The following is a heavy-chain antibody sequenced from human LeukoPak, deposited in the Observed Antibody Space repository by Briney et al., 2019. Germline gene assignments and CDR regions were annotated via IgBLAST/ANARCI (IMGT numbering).Heavy chain of an antibody. J-gene: IGHJ5*02. D-gene: IGHD3-9*01. CDR1: GYSISSGYY. CDR3: ARDSDILTGYYDNWFDP. Sequence: SETLSLTCTVSGYSISSGYYWGWIRQPPGKGLEWIGSIYHSGSTYYNPSLKSRVTISVDTSKNQFSLKLSSVTAADTAVYYCARDSDILTGYYDNWFDPWGQGTLVTVSS. V-gene: IGHV4-38-2*02. CDR2: IYHSGST.